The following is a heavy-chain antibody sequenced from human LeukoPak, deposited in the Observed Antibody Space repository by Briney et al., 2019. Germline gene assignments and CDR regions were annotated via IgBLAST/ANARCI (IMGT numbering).Heavy chain of an antibody. Sequence: GGSLRLSCAASGFTFSSYTMNWVRQAPGKGLEWVSYIRSTSNTIYYADSVKGRFTISRDNAKNSLYLQMNSLRAEDTAVYYCARDFGRWFIDYWGQGTLVTVSS. CDR3: ARDFGRWFIDY. CDR1: GFTFSSYT. CDR2: IRSTSNTI. V-gene: IGHV3-48*04. D-gene: IGHD4-23*01. J-gene: IGHJ4*02.